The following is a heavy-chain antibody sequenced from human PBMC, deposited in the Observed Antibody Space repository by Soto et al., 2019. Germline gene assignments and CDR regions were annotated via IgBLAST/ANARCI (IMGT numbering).Heavy chain of an antibody. CDR1: GYSFTSYR. CDR2: IDPSDSYT. V-gene: IGHV5-10-1*01. Sequence: GESLKISCNGSGYSFTSYRISWVRPMHGKGLEWMGRIDPSDSYTNYSPSFQGHVTISADKSISTAYLQWSSLKASDTAMYYCARHAVPTIFGMGHHPSYAWFDPWGQGSLVTVSS. J-gene: IGHJ5*02. D-gene: IGHD3-3*01. CDR3: ARHAVPTIFGMGHHPSYAWFDP.